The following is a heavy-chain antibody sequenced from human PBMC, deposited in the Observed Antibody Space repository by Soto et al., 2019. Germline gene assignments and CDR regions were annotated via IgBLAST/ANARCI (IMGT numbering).Heavy chain of an antibody. Sequence: EVQLLESGGGLVQPGGSLRLSCAASGFTFSSYAMSWVRQAPGSGLECVSVISGGGETTYYAGSVKGRFTISRDNSKNTRYLQMSSLRAEDTALYFCAKDLSLNGGNTNGYYDYWGQGTRVTVSS. CDR2: ISGGGETT. D-gene: IGHD2-15*01. CDR1: GFTFSSYA. CDR3: AKDLSLNGGNTNGYYDY. J-gene: IGHJ4*02. V-gene: IGHV3-23*01.